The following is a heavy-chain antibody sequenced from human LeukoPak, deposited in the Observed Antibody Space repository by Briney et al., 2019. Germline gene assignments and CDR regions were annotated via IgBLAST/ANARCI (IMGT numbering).Heavy chain of an antibody. D-gene: IGHD4-17*01. J-gene: IGHJ5*02. CDR2: ISHSGST. Sequence: SETLSLTCAVYGGSLSGYHWSWIRQPPGKGLEWIGEISHSGSTNYKPSLKSRVTISVDTSKNQFSLRLSSVTAADTAVYYCASATTVTTGWFDPWGQGTLVTVSS. V-gene: IGHV4-34*01. CDR1: GGSLSGYH. CDR3: ASATTVTTGWFDP.